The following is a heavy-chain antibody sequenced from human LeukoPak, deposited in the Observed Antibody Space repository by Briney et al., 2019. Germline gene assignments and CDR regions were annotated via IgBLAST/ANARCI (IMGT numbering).Heavy chain of an antibody. CDR1: GFTFEDYG. J-gene: IGHJ4*02. CDR2: INWDGGST. CDR3: ARGYGDYLY. Sequence: PGGSLRLSCGASGFTFEDYGMAWVRQAPGKGLEWVSPINWDGGSTGYADSVKGRFTISRDNAKKSLYLQMNSLRAEDTAFYYCARGYGDYLYWGQGTLVTVSS. V-gene: IGHV3-20*04. D-gene: IGHD4-17*01.